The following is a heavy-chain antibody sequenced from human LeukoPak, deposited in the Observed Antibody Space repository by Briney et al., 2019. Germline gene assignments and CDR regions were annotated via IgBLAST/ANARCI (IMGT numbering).Heavy chain of an antibody. D-gene: IGHD6-13*01. Sequence: KPSETLSLTCTVSGGSISSSSYYWGWIRQPPGKGLEWTGSIYYSGSTYYNPSLKSRVTISVDTSENQFSLKLSSVTAADTAVYYRARHAVIAAAGYLVDYWGQGTLVTVSS. V-gene: IGHV4-39*01. J-gene: IGHJ4*02. CDR1: GGSISSSSYY. CDR2: IYYSGST. CDR3: ARHAVIAAAGYLVDY.